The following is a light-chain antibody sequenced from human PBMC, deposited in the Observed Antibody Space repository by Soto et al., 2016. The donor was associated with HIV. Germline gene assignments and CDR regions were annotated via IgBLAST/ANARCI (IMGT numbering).Light chain of an antibody. CDR1: DIGSKS. V-gene: IGLV3-21*03. Sequence: SYVLPQPPSVSVAPGKTARITCGGNDIGSKSVHWYQQKPGQALVLVVYDDDDRPSGIPERFSGSSSGNTATLTISRVEIGDEADYYCQVWDSSSDHWVFGGGTKLTVL. CDR2: DDD. CDR3: QVWDSSSDHWV. J-gene: IGLJ3*02.